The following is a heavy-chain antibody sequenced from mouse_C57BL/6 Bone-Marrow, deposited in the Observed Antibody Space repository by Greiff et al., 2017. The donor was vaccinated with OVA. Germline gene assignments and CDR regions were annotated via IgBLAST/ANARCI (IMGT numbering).Heavy chain of an antibody. CDR1: GFSLSTFGMG. Sequence: QVTLKVSGPGILKPSQTLSLTCSFSGFSLSTFGMGVGWLRQPSGQGLEWLAHIWWDDDKYYNPALKSRLTISKDTSKNQVFLKIANVDTADAATYYCARIAHYYVYDEAWFAYWGQGTLVTVSA. CDR2: IWWDDDK. J-gene: IGHJ3*01. D-gene: IGHD2-2*01. V-gene: IGHV8-8*01. CDR3: ARIAHYYVYDEAWFAY.